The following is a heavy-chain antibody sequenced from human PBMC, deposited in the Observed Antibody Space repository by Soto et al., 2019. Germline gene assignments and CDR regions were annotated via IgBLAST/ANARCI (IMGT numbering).Heavy chain of an antibody. V-gene: IGHV1-69*13. CDR3: ARDRGGSYYPRAAFDY. CDR2: IIPIFGTA. CDR1: GGTFSSYA. Sequence: SVKVSCKASGGTFSSYAISWVRQAPGQGLEWMGGIIPIFGTANYAQKFQGRVTITADESTSTAYMELSSLRSEDTAVYYCARDRGGSYYPRAAFDYWGQGILVTVSS. J-gene: IGHJ4*02. D-gene: IGHD1-26*01.